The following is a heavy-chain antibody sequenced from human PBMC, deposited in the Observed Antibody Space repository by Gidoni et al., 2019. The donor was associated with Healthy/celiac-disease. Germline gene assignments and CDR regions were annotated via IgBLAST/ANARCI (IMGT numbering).Heavy chain of an antibody. Sequence: QVQLQQWGAGLLKPSETLSLTCAVYGGSFSGYYWSWIRQPPGKGLEWIGEINHSGSTNYHPSLKSRVTISVDTSKNQFSLKLSSVTAADTAVYYCAGAGYSSGWYKGNFDYWGQGTLVTVSS. CDR3: AGAGYSSGWYKGNFDY. J-gene: IGHJ4*02. D-gene: IGHD6-19*01. CDR2: INHSGST. V-gene: IGHV4-34*01. CDR1: GGSFSGYY.